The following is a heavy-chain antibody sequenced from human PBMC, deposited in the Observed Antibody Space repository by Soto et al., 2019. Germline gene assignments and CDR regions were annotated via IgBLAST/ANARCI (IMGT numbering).Heavy chain of an antibody. D-gene: IGHD2-2*01. CDR2: ISSSSSYI. CDR1: GFTFSSYS. CDR3: AREENCISTSCSASWFDP. V-gene: IGHV3-21*01. J-gene: IGHJ5*02. Sequence: PGGSLRLSCAASGFTFSSYSMNWVRQAPGKGLEWVSSISSSSSYIYYADSVKGRFTISRDNAKNSLYLQMNSLRAEDTAVYYCAREENCISTSCSASWFDPWGQGTLVTVSS.